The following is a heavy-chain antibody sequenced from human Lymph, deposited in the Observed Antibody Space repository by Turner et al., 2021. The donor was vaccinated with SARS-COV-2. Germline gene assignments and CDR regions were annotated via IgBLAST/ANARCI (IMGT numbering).Heavy chain of an antibody. D-gene: IGHD1-1*01. V-gene: IGHV1-2*02. CDR2: INPCRGGI. J-gene: IGHJ5*02. CDR1: GYTFTGYF. Sequence: QVQLVQSGAVMQTPGASVKVSCNASGYTFTGYFMHWVRRAPGQGLEWMGWINPCRGGISYAQKFQGRVNKTRDTSSSTANMELSRLKSDDTAVHYCARQETTVVTGPRPATAGGIDPWGQGTLVTVSS. CDR3: ARQETTVVTGPRPATAGGIDP.